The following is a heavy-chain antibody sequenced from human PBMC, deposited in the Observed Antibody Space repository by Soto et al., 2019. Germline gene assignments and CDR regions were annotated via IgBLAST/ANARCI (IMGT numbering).Heavy chain of an antibody. CDR1: GFNFRNYG. Sequence: PGGSLRLSCTASGFNFRNYGRNWVRQAPGKGLEWVSYIGIGSSTKYYADSVKGRFTISRDNAKNSLYLQMNSLRAEDTAVYYCARDQLYYNDISGRPLNAFDVWGQGTTVTVSS. D-gene: IGHD3-22*01. J-gene: IGHJ3*01. CDR2: IGIGSSTK. CDR3: ARDQLYYNDISGRPLNAFDV. V-gene: IGHV3-48*01.